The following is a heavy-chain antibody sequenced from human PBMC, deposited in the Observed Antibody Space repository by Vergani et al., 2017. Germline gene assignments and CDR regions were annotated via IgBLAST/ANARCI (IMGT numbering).Heavy chain of an antibody. D-gene: IGHD3-3*01. Sequence: EVQLVESGGDLVKPGGSLRLSCEASGLTFSNALMTWVRQAPGKGLEWVGRINSKSDGGTADYAAPVKGRFIISRDDSKHTLYQQMNNLKTEDTAVYYWVVYVFWGGPVPFGGTYWGKGTLVTVPS. V-gene: IGHV3-15*01. CDR1: GLTFSNAL. CDR3: VVYVFWGGPVPFGGTY. CDR2: INSKSDGGTA. J-gene: IGHJ4*02.